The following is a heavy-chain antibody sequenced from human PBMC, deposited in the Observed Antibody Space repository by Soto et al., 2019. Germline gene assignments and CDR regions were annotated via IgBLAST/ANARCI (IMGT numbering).Heavy chain of an antibody. CDR2: IDPSDSYT. CDR3: ARQRSKYARVYYYGMDV. V-gene: IGHV5-10-1*01. D-gene: IGHD4-4*01. J-gene: IGHJ6*02. CDR1: GYSFTSYW. Sequence: GESLKISCKGSGYSFTSYWISWVRQMPGKGLEWMGMIDPSDSYTNYSPSFQGHVTISADKSISTAYLQWSSLKASDTAMYYCARQRSKYARVYYYGMDVWGQGTTFTVSS.